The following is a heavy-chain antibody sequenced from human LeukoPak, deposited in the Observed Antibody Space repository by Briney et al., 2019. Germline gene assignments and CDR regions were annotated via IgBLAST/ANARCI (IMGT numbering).Heavy chain of an antibody. CDR3: ARAPDYGDYVVDY. Sequence: GGSLRLSCAASGFTFSDYYMSWIRQAPGKGLEWVSYISSGSTIYYADSVKGRFTISRDNAKNSLYLQMNSLRAEDTAVYYCARAPDYGDYVVDYWGQGTLVTVSS. D-gene: IGHD4-17*01. V-gene: IGHV3-11*01. CDR1: GFTFSDYY. CDR2: ISSGSTI. J-gene: IGHJ4*02.